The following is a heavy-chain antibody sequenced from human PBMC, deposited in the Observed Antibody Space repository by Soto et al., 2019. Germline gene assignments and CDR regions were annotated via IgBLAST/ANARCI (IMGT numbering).Heavy chain of an antibody. CDR1: GGTFSSYA. V-gene: IGHV1-69*13. D-gene: IGHD2-15*01. CDR2: IIPIFGTA. J-gene: IGHJ6*02. Sequence: SVKVSCKASGGTFSSYAISGVRQAPGEGLEWMGGIIPIFGTANYAQKFQGRVTITADESTSTAYMELSSLRSEDTAVYYCARAWKIGYCSGGSCYSDYYYGMDVWGQGTTVTVSS. CDR3: ARAWKIGYCSGGSCYSDYYYGMDV.